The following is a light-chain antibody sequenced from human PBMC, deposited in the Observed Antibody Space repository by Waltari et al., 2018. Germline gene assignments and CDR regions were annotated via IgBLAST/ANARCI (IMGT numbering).Light chain of an antibody. V-gene: IGKV2-40*01. CDR1: QSLLHSNGNTY. CDR3: VQAIAFPWT. Sequence: IVMTQTPLSLPITPGAPASISCRSSQSLLHSNGNTYLHWYLQKPGQSPQLLIYGGSNRASGVPDRFSGSGSGTDFTLKISKVEAEDVGVYYCVQAIAFPWTFGQGTKVEIK. CDR2: GGS. J-gene: IGKJ1*01.